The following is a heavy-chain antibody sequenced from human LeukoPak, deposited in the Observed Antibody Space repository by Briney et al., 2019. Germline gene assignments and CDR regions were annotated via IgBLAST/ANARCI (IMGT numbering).Heavy chain of an antibody. J-gene: IGHJ4*02. CDR3: AKGDY. V-gene: IGHV3-30*02. Sequence: GGSLRLSCAASGFAFSTYAMRWVRQAPGKGLEWVAFIRHDVNNKKRAKGSNEYYADSVKGRFAISRDNSRNTLYLQMNSLRADDTAVYYCAKGDYCGEGSVVTVSS. CDR2: IRHDVNNKKRAKGSNE. CDR1: GFAFSTYA.